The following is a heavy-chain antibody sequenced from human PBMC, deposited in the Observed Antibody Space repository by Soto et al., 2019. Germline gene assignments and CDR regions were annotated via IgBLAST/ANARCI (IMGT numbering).Heavy chain of an antibody. CDR1: GFTFSSYG. D-gene: IGHD5-12*01. CDR2: IWYDGSNK. J-gene: IGHJ4*02. V-gene: IGHV3-33*01. Sequence: GGSLRLSCAASGFTFSSYGMHWVRQAPGKGLEWVAVIWYDGSNKYYADSVKGRFTISRDNSKNTLYLQMNSLRAEDTAVYYCARADSGYDTYYFDYWGQGTLVTVSS. CDR3: ARADSGYDTYYFDY.